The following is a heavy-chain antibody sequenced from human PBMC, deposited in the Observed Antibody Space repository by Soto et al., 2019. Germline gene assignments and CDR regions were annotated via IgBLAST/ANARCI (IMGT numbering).Heavy chain of an antibody. CDR1: GGTFSSYT. CDR2: IIPILGIA. J-gene: IGHJ5*02. V-gene: IGHV1-69*02. D-gene: IGHD2-2*01. CDR3: ALGLGYCSSTSCYGSNWFDP. Sequence: SVKVSCKASGGTFSSYTISWVRQAPGQGLEWMGRIIPILGIANYAQKFQGRVTITADKSTSTAYMELSSLRSEDTAVYYCALGLGYCSSTSCYGSNWFDPWGQGTLVTVSS.